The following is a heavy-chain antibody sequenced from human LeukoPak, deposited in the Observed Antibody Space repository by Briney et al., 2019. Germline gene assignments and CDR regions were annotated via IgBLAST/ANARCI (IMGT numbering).Heavy chain of an antibody. V-gene: IGHV1-46*01. Sequence: GASVKVSCKASGYTFTSYYMHWVRQAPGQGLEWMGIINPSGGSTSYAQKFQGRVTMTRNTSISTAYMELSSLRSEDTAVYYCARASPYSSGWSPTYLYYYYYYMDVWGKGTTVTISS. CDR1: GYTFTSYY. CDR3: ARASPYSSGWSPTYLYYYYYYMDV. D-gene: IGHD6-19*01. J-gene: IGHJ6*03. CDR2: INPSGGST.